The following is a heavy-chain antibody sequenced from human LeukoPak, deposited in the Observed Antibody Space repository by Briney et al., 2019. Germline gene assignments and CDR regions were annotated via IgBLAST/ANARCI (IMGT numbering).Heavy chain of an antibody. D-gene: IGHD2-2*01. V-gene: IGHV4-34*01. CDR1: GGSFSGYY. CDR2: INHSGST. J-gene: IGHJ3*02. Sequence: SETLSLTCAVYGGSFSGYYWSWIRQPPGKGLEWIGEINHSGSTNYNPSLKSRVTISVDTSKNQFSLKLSSVTAADTAVYYCARTSDAFDIWGQGTMVTVSS. CDR3: ARTSDAFDI.